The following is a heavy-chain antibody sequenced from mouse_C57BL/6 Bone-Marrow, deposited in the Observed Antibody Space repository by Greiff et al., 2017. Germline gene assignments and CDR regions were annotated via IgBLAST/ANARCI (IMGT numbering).Heavy chain of an antibody. Sequence: VQLQESGPELVKPGASVKISCKASGYAFSSSWMNWVKQRPGKGLEWIGRIYPGDGDTNYNGKFKGKATLTADKSSSTAYMQLSSLTSEDSAVYFCARRYYGSIYYFDYWGQGTTLTVSS. D-gene: IGHD1-1*01. CDR3: ARRYYGSIYYFDY. J-gene: IGHJ2*01. CDR2: IYPGDGDT. V-gene: IGHV1-82*01. CDR1: GYAFSSSW.